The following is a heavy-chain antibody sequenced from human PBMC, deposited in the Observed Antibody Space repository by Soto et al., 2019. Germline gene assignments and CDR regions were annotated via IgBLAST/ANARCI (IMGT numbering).Heavy chain of an antibody. Sequence: SETLSLTCAVSGGSISSGGYSWSWIRQPPGKGLEWIGYIYHSGSTYYNPSLKSRVTISVDRSKNQFSLKLSSVTAADTAVYYCAKHRDCYGNTCYSGEFEPWGQGTLVTVSS. D-gene: IGHD2-15*01. CDR1: GGSISSGGYS. J-gene: IGHJ5*02. CDR3: AKHRDCYGNTCYSGEFEP. V-gene: IGHV4-30-2*01. CDR2: IYHSGST.